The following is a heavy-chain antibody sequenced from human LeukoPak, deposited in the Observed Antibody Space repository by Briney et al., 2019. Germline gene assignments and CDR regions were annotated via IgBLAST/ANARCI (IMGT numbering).Heavy chain of an antibody. Sequence: GGSLRLSCAASGFTFGTHAMTWVRQAPGKGLEWVSGMSGRGDTSYYADSVKGRFTISRDNSKNALFLQMNSLRAEDTAVYYCAKLAGIRGWFVYYFDYWGQGTLVTVS. V-gene: IGHV3-23*01. J-gene: IGHJ4*02. CDR3: AKLAGIRGWFVYYFDY. CDR1: GFTFGTHA. D-gene: IGHD6-19*01. CDR2: MSGRGDTS.